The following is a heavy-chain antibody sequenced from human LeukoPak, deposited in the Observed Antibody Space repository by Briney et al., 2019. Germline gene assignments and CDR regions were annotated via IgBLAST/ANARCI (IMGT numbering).Heavy chain of an antibody. D-gene: IGHD3-22*01. Sequence: GRSLRLSCAASGFTFSSYAMHWVRQAPGKGLEWVAVISYDGSNKYYADSVKGRFTISRDNSKNTLYLQMNSLRAEDTAVYFCAREPYYYNSSGYYPLDYWGQGTLVTVSS. CDR3: AREPYYYNSSGYYPLDY. V-gene: IGHV3-30-3*01. CDR2: ISYDGSNK. J-gene: IGHJ4*02. CDR1: GFTFSSYA.